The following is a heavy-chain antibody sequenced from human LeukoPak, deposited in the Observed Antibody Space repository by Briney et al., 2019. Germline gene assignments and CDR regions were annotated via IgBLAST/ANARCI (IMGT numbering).Heavy chain of an antibody. D-gene: IGHD6-13*01. CDR1: GYTFTSYG. Sequence: ASVKVSCKASGYTFTSYGISWVRQAPGQGLEWMGWISAYNGNTNYAQKFQGRVTLTRDMSTSTDYLELSSLRSEDTAIYYCAREGRGVPGAIAAVKGFDYWGQGTLVTVSS. J-gene: IGHJ4*02. CDR3: AREGRGVPGAIAAVKGFDY. CDR2: ISAYNGNT. V-gene: IGHV1-18*01.